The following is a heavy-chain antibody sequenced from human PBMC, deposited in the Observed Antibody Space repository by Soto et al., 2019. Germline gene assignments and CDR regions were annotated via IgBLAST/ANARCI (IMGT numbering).Heavy chain of an antibody. CDR3: ARDLKKDDFRYFDL. V-gene: IGHV3-33*01. Sequence: QVQLVESGGGVVQPGRSLRLSCAASGFTFSSYGMHWVRQAPGKGLEWVAVIWYDGSNKYYAVSVKGRFTISRDNSKNTLYLQMNSLRAEDTAVYYCARDLKKDDFRYFDLWGRGTLVTVSS. CDR1: GFTFSSYG. J-gene: IGHJ2*01. CDR2: IWYDGSNK. D-gene: IGHD3-3*01.